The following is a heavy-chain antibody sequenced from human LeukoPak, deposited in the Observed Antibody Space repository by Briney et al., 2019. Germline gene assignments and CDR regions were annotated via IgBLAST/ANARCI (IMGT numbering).Heavy chain of an antibody. CDR2: IWYDGSNK. D-gene: IGHD3-10*01. Sequence: GGSLRLSCAASGFTFSSYGMHWVRQAPGKGLEWVAVIWYDGSNKYYADSVKGRFTISRDNSKNTLYLQMNSLRAEETAVYYCARFYGSGSYYPTYGMDVWGKGTTVTVSS. CDR3: ARFYGSGSYYPTYGMDV. CDR1: GFTFSSYG. V-gene: IGHV3-33*01. J-gene: IGHJ6*04.